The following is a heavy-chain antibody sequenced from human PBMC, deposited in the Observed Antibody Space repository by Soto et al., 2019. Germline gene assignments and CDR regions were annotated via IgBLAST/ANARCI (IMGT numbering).Heavy chain of an antibody. CDR1: GDSVSSNSSS. V-gene: IGHV6-1*01. CDR3: AREYCSSTSCYFGWFDP. Sequence: SQTLSLTCAISGDSVSSNSSSWNWIRQSPSRGLEWLGRTYYRSKWYNDYAVSVKSRITINPDTSKNQFSLQLNSVTPEDTAVYYCAREYCSSTSCYFGWFDPWGQGTLVTVSS. J-gene: IGHJ5*02. D-gene: IGHD2-2*01. CDR2: TYYRSKWYN.